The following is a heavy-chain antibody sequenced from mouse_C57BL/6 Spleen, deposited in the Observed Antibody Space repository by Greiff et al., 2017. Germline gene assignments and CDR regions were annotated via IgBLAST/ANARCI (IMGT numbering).Heavy chain of an antibody. V-gene: IGHV1-54*01. CDR3: EKDSSGYGGFAY. D-gene: IGHD3-2*02. CDR1: GYAFTNYL. J-gene: IGHJ3*01. Sequence: QVQLQQSGAELVRPGTSVTVSCKASGYAFTNYLIERVKQRSGQGLEGIGVINPGSGGTNYNEKFKGKATLTADKSSSTAYMQLSSLTSEDSAVYFCEKDSSGYGGFAYWGQGTLVTVSA. CDR2: INPGSGGT.